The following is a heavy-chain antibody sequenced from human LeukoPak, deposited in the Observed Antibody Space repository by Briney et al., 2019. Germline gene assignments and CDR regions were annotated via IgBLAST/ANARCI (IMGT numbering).Heavy chain of an antibody. V-gene: IGHV3-64*01. D-gene: IGHD6-19*01. CDR3: STDSSGGKDDY. Sequence: GGSLILSCAASGFTFSDYPMHWVRQAPGKGLEYVAAITPSGADSYYANFVKGRFTSSRDNSKNTLYLQLGSLGADDVAVYYCSTDSSGGKDDYWGQGTLVTVSS. CDR1: GFTFSDYP. J-gene: IGHJ4*02. CDR2: ITPSGADS.